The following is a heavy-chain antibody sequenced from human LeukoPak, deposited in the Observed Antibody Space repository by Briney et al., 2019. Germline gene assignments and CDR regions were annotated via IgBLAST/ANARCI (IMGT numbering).Heavy chain of an antibody. Sequence: ASVKVSCKASCCTFTSYGISWVRQAPGQGLEWMGWISAYNGDTNYAQKFQGRVTMTTDTSTSTGYMELRSLTSDDTAVYYCARDLKRTVGATTASDYWGQGTLVTVSS. CDR1: CCTFTSYG. CDR2: ISAYNGDT. CDR3: ARDLKRTVGATTASDY. J-gene: IGHJ4*02. V-gene: IGHV1-18*01. D-gene: IGHD1-26*01.